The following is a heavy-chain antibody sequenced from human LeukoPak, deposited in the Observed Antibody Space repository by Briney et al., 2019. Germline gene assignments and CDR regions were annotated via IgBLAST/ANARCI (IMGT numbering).Heavy chain of an antibody. D-gene: IGHD3-22*01. CDR2: ISAYNGNT. J-gene: IGHJ3*02. V-gene: IGHV1-18*01. CDR3: ARVNYYDSSGMASDAFDI. CDR1: GYTFTSYG. Sequence: ASVKVSCKASGYTFTSYGISWVRQAPGQGLEWMGWISAYNGNTNYAQKLQGRVTMTTDTSTSTAYMELRSLRSDDTAVYYCARVNYYDSSGMASDAFDIWGQGTMVTVSS.